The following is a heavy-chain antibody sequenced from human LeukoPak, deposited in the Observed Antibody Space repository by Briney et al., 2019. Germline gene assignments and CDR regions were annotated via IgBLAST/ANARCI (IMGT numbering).Heavy chain of an antibody. CDR1: GYSFTSYW. CDR3: ARRAAAGTMDY. V-gene: IGHV5-51*01. D-gene: IGHD6-13*01. Sequence: GESLKISCKASGYSFTSYWIGWVRQMPGKGLEWMGSIFPGDSDIKYGPSFQGQVTISADKSISTAYLQWSSLKASDTAMYYCARRAAAGTMDYWGQGTLVTVSS. J-gene: IGHJ4*02. CDR2: IFPGDSDI.